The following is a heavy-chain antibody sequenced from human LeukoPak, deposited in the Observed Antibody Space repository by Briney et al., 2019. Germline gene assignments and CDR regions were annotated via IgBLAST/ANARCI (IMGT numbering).Heavy chain of an antibody. V-gene: IGHV1-24*01. Sequence: ASVKVSCKVSGYTLTELSMNWVRQAPGKGLEWMGGFDPEDGETIYAQKFQGRVTMTEDTSTDTAYMELSSLRSEDTAVYYCATFTPLRYFDWLLEGDYWGQGTLVTVSS. CDR1: GYTLTELS. CDR3: ATFTPLRYFDWLLEGDY. J-gene: IGHJ4*02. D-gene: IGHD3-9*01. CDR2: FDPEDGET.